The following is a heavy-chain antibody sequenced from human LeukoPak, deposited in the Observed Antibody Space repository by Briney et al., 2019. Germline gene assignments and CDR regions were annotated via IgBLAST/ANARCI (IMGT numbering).Heavy chain of an antibody. D-gene: IGHD1-7*01. Sequence: GGSLRLSCAASGFTFSSYEMNWVRQAPGRGLEWVSYISSSGTMYYADSVKGRFTISRDNAKNSLYLQMNSLRAEDTAVYYCARDGETYGWNYGFDHWGQGTLVTVSS. CDR3: ARDGETYGWNYGFDH. J-gene: IGHJ4*02. V-gene: IGHV3-48*03. CDR2: ISSSGTM. CDR1: GFTFSSYE.